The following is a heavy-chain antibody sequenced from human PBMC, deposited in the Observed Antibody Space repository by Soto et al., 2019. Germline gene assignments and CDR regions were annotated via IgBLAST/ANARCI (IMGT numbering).Heavy chain of an antibody. CDR1: GGSISSGGYC. Sequence: SEPLPLTWAVFGGSISSGGYCLSWIRQPPGKGLEWIGYIYHSGSTYYNPSLKRRVTLSVDRSKNQFSLKLSSVTAADTAVYYCATCLYYYDSSGYYSGGAFDIWGQGTMVTVSS. V-gene: IGHV4-30-2*01. J-gene: IGHJ3*02. CDR2: IYHSGST. CDR3: ATCLYYYDSSGYYSGGAFDI. D-gene: IGHD3-22*01.